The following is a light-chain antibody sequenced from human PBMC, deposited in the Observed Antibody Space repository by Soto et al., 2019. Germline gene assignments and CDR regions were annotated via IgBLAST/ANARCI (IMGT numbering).Light chain of an antibody. V-gene: IGLV1-47*01. CDR2: RNN. Sequence: QSVLTQPPSASGTPRQRVTISCSGSSSNIGSNYVYWYQQLPGTAPKLLIYRNNLRPSGVPDRFSGSKSGTSASLAISGLRSEDEADYYCAAWDDSLSGYVFGTGTKLTVL. J-gene: IGLJ1*01. CDR1: SSNIGSNY. CDR3: AAWDDSLSGYV.